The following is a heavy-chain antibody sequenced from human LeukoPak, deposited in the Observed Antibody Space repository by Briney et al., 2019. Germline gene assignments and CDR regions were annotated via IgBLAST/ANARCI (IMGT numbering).Heavy chain of an antibody. D-gene: IGHD6-13*01. CDR2: ISSSSSYI. Sequence: GGSLRLSCAASGFTFSSYSMNWVRQAPGKGLEWVSSISSSSSYIHYAGSVKGRFTISRDNAKNSLYLQMNSLRAEDTAVYYCARDIPTYSSSWPIDYWGQGTLVTVSS. CDR3: ARDIPTYSSSWPIDY. J-gene: IGHJ4*02. CDR1: GFTFSSYS. V-gene: IGHV3-21*01.